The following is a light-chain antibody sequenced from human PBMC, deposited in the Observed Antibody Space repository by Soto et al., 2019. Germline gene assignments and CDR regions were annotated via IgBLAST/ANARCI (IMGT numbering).Light chain of an antibody. V-gene: IGLV2-23*01. CDR2: EGS. Sequence: QSALTQPASVSGSPGQSITISCTGTSSDVGSYNLVSWYQQHPGKAPKLMIYEGSKRPSGVSNRFSGSKSGNTASLTISGLQAEDEAEYYCCSYAGSVVFGGGTKVTVL. CDR1: SSDVGSYNL. CDR3: CSYAGSVV. J-gene: IGLJ2*01.